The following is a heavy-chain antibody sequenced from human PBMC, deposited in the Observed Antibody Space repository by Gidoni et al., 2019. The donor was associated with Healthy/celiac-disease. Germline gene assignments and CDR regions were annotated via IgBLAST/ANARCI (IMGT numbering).Heavy chain of an antibody. CDR2: IVVGSGNT. V-gene: IGHV1-58*01. CDR1: GFTFTSSA. Sequence: QMQLVQSGPEVKKPGTSVKVSCKASGFTFTSSAVQWVRQARGQRLEWIGWIVVGSGNTNYAQKFQERVTITRDMSTSTAYMELSSLRSEDTAVYYCAADSGLEPHYWYFDLWGRGTLVTVSS. D-gene: IGHD1-1*01. CDR3: AADSGLEPHYWYFDL. J-gene: IGHJ2*01.